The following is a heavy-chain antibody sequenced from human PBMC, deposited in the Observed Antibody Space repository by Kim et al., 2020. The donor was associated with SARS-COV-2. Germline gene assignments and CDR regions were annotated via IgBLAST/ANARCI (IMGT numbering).Heavy chain of an antibody. J-gene: IGHJ3*02. Sequence: SETLSLTCTVSGGSISSSSYYWGWIRQPPGKGLEWIGSIYYSGSTYYNPSLKSRVTISVDTSKNQFSLKLSSVTAADTAVYYCARVYPGDTAMVRTDAFDIWGQGTMVTVSS. D-gene: IGHD5-18*01. V-gene: IGHV4-39*07. CDR1: GGSISSSSYY. CDR3: ARVYPGDTAMVRTDAFDI. CDR2: IYYSGST.